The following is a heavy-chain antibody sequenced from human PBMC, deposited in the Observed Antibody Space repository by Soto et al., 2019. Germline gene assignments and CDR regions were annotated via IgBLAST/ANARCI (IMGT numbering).Heavy chain of an antibody. CDR3: ATAGRLMVYALEY. CDR2: INPNGENT. J-gene: IGHJ4*02. Sequence: QVQLVQSGAEVKKPGASVKVSCKASGYTFTSHYMHWVRQAPGQGLEWMGMINPNGENTVYAQKFKGRSTMTRDTSTSTVYMELSNPRSEDTAVYYCATAGRLMVYALEYWGQGTVLTVSS. D-gene: IGHD2-8*01. V-gene: IGHV1-46*01. CDR1: GYTFTSHY.